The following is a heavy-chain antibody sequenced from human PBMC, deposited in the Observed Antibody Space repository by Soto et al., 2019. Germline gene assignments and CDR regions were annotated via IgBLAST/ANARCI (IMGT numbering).Heavy chain of an antibody. Sequence: PRLSCAASGFTFSSYGMHWVRQAPGKGLEGVAVIWYDGSNKYYADSVKGRFTISRDNSKNTLYLQMNSLRAEDTAVYYCAKDRTAMASYYYYGMDVWGQGTTVTVSS. V-gene: IGHV3-33*06. CDR3: AKDRTAMASYYYYGMDV. D-gene: IGHD5-18*01. CDR1: GFTFSSYG. J-gene: IGHJ6*02. CDR2: IWYDGSNK.